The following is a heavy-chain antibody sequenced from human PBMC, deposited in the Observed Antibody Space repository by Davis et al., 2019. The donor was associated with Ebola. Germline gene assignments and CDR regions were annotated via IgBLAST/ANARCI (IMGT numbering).Heavy chain of an antibody. CDR2: ISAYNGNT. V-gene: IGHV1-18*01. CDR3: ARAQFPTTSDH. CDR1: GYTFTSYG. J-gene: IGHJ4*02. Sequence: AASVKVSCKASGYTFTSYGISWVRQAPGQGPEWMGWISAYNGNTNYAQKLQGRVTMTTDTSTTTAYMEVGSLRFDDTAVYYCARAQFPTTSDHWGQGTLVTVSS. D-gene: IGHD1-1*01.